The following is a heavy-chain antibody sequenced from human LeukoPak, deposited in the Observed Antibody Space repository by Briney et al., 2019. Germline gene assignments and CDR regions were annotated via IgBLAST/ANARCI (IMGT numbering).Heavy chain of an antibody. CDR2: ISGSGGST. D-gene: IGHD1-26*01. CDR1: GFTFSGYA. CDR3: AVKWELLRPFSN. Sequence: PGGSLRLSCAASGFTFSGYAMSWVRQAPGKGLEWVSAISGSGGSTYYADSVKGRFTISRDNSKNTLYLQMNSLRAEDTAVYYCAVKWELLRPFSNWGQGTLVTVSS. J-gene: IGHJ4*02. V-gene: IGHV3-23*01.